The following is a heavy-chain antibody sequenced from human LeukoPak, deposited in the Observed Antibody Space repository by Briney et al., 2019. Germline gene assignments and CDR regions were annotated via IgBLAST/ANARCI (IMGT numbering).Heavy chain of an antibody. J-gene: IGHJ4*02. CDR2: IKQDGSEK. V-gene: IGHV3-7*04. CDR3: ARAPYSSSWYDFDC. D-gene: IGHD6-13*01. Sequence: GGSLRLSCAASGFSFSASAMHWVRQAPGKGLEWVANIKQDGSEKYYVDSVKGRFTISRDNAKNSLYLQMNSLRAEDTAVYYCARAPYSSSWYDFDCWGQGTLVTVSS. CDR1: GFSFSASA.